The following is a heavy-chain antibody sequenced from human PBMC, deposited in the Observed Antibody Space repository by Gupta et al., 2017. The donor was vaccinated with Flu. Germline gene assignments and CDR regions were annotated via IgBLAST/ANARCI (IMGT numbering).Heavy chain of an antibody. D-gene: IGHD3-9*01. V-gene: IGHV3-11*01. CDR1: GFPFRDYF. Sequence: QLVQSGGGLVNPGGSLGLSCVASGFPFRDYFMSWIRQAPGQGPEWGAYISSSGRNVYYADSVEGRFTVTRDNARNSVFLHMHNLGPQDTATYYCARDRRDLDKGYYYYYMDVWGKGATVTVSS. J-gene: IGHJ6*03. CDR2: ISSSGRNV. CDR3: ARDRRDLDKGYYYYYMDV.